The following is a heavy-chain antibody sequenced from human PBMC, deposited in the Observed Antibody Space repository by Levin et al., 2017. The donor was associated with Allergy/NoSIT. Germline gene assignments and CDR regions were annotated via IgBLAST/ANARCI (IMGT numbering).Heavy chain of an antibody. Sequence: RASETLSLTCTVSGGSISANYWSWIRQPPGKGLEWIGYIYYSGSTDYNPSLNSRVTISVDTSKNQFSLKLRSVTAADTAVYYCETSRLTDGFDFWGQGTMVTVSS. CDR3: ETSRLTDGFDF. CDR2: IYYSGST. CDR1: GGSISANY. V-gene: IGHV4-59*08. D-gene: IGHD3-9*01. J-gene: IGHJ3*01.